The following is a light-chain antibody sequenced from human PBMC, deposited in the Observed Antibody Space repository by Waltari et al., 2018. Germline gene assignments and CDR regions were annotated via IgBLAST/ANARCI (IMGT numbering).Light chain of an antibody. J-gene: IGKJ3*01. CDR2: EAT. CDR3: QRYNSYPIT. CDR1: QSIGSW. V-gene: IGKV1-5*03. Sequence: DIQMPQSPSTLSASVGDRVNIPCRASQSIGSWLAWYPQKPGKAPKLLIYEATSLESGVPSRFSASGSGTEFTLTISSLQPDDFATYYCQRYNSYPITFGPGTKVDI.